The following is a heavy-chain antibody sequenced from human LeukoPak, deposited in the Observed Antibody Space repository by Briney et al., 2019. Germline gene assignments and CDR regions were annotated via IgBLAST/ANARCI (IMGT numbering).Heavy chain of an antibody. V-gene: IGHV3-30*18. CDR3: AKDPTPCYDSSGYYYDY. CDR1: GFTFSSYG. D-gene: IGHD3-22*01. J-gene: IGHJ4*02. Sequence: GGSLRLSRAASGFTFSSYGMHWVRQAPGKGLEWVAVISYDGSNKYYADSVKGRFTISRDNSKNTLYLQMNSLRAEDTAVYYCAKDPTPCYDSSGYYYDYWGQGTLVTVSS. CDR2: ISYDGSNK.